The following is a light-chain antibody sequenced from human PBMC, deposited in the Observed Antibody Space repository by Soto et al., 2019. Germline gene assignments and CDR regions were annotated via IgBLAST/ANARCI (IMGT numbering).Light chain of an antibody. V-gene: IGLV2-14*01. CDR2: EVS. CDR3: TSYTTSSTHWV. J-gene: IGLJ3*02. CDR1: SSDDGGYNY. Sequence: QSALTQPASVSGFPGQSITISCTGTSSDDGGYNYVSWYQQHPGKAPKLMIYEVSNRPSGVSNRFSGSKSGNTASLTISGLQAEDEADYYCTSYTTSSTHWVFGGGTKLTVL.